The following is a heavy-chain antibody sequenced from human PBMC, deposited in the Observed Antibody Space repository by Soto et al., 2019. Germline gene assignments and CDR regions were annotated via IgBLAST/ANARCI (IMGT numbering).Heavy chain of an antibody. CDR1: GYTFTSYG. D-gene: IGHD5-18*01. V-gene: IGHV1-18*01. J-gene: IGHJ4*02. Sequence: ASVKVSCKASGYTFTSYGISWVRQAPGQGLEWMGWISAYNGNTNYAQKLQGRVTMTTDTSTSTAYMELRSLRSDDTAVYYCAREGYSYGYGPHIDYWGQGTLVTVSS. CDR2: ISAYNGNT. CDR3: AREGYSYGYGPHIDY.